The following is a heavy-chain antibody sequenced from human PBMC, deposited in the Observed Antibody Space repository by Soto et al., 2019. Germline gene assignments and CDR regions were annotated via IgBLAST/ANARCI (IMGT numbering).Heavy chain of an antibody. CDR1: GGSISSYY. V-gene: IGHV4-59*12. D-gene: IGHD3-22*01. CDR3: AREPYYYDSSGYYGYYYGMDV. J-gene: IGHJ6*02. CDR2: IYYSGST. Sequence: PSETLSLTCTVSGGSISSYYWSWIRQPPGKGLEWIGYIYYSGSTNYNPSLKSRVTISVDTSKNQFSLKLSSVTAADTAVYYCAREPYYYDSSGYYGYYYGMDVWGQGTTVTVSS.